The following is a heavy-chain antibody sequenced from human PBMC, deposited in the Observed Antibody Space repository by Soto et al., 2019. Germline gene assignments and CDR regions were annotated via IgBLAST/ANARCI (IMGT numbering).Heavy chain of an antibody. CDR2: ISFDGSTK. V-gene: IGHV3-30-3*01. D-gene: IGHD2-2*01. CDR1: RFTFSNYA. Sequence: QVQLVEFGGGVVQPGRSLRLSCAASRFTFSNYAMHWVRQAPSKGLQWVALISFDGSTKYYADSVKGRFTISRDNSKNTLYLQMNSLRAEDTAVYYCARSPRYCSTTRCYGRDFAMDVWGQGTTVTVSS. CDR3: ARSPRYCSTTRCYGRDFAMDV. J-gene: IGHJ6*02.